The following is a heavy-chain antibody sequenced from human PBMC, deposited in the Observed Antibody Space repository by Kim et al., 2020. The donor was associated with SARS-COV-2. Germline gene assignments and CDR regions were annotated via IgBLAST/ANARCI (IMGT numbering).Heavy chain of an antibody. D-gene: IGHD5-12*01. CDR3: AREDRWGGRGYDLRNYFYGMDV. CDR2: ISSSRDSV. J-gene: IGHJ6*02. Sequence: GGSLRLSCAASGFAFNDYQMSWIRQARGKGLEWLSYISSSRDSVYYADSVKGRFTISRDNTKNSLYLQMNSLRAEDTAVYYCAREDRWGGRGYDLRNYFYGMDVWGQGTTVTVSS. CDR1: GFAFNDYQ. V-gene: IGHV3-11*01.